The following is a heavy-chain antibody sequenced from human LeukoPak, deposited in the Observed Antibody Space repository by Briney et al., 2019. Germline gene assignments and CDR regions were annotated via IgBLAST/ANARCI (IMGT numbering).Heavy chain of an antibody. CDR3: ARDDGIESGTDV. J-gene: IGHJ6*02. CDR1: GFTVSSNY. CDR2: IYSGGST. Sequence: GGSLRLSCAASGFTVSSNYMSWVRQASGKGLEWVSVIYSGGSTYYADSVKGRFTISRDNSKNTLYLQMNSLRAEDTAVYYCARDDGIESGTDVWGQGTTVTVSS. V-gene: IGHV3-66*01. D-gene: IGHD1-26*01.